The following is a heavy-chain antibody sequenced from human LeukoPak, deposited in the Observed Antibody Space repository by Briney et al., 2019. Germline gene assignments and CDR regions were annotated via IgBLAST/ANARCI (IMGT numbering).Heavy chain of an antibody. CDR3: ARAVNTYSSSRGGWFDP. D-gene: IGHD6-13*01. J-gene: IGHJ5*02. CDR1: GYSISSGYY. CDR2: IYLSGST. Sequence: SETLSLTCTVSGYSISSGYYWGWIRQPPGKGLEWIGSIYLSGSTYYNPSLKSRVTISVDTSKNQFSLKLSSVTAADTAVYYCARAVNTYSSSRGGWFDPWGQGTLVTVSS. V-gene: IGHV4-38-2*02.